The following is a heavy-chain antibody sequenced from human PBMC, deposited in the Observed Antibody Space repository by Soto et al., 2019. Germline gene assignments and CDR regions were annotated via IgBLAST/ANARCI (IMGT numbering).Heavy chain of an antibody. CDR2: INPSGGST. Sequence: ASVKVSCKASGYTFASYYMHWVRQAPGQGLEWMGIINPSGGSTSYAQKFQGRVTMTRDTSTSTVYMELSSLRSEDTAVYYCAREDYCGGDSYSVNYWGQGTLVTVSS. V-gene: IGHV1-46*01. D-gene: IGHD2-21*02. CDR3: AREDYCGGDSYSVNY. J-gene: IGHJ4*02. CDR1: GYTFASYY.